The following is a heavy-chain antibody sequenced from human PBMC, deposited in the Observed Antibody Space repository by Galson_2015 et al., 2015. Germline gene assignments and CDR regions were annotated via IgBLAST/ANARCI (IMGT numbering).Heavy chain of an antibody. D-gene: IGHD6-19*01. J-gene: IGHJ4*02. CDR3: ARTPRGWYDYFDY. Sequence: VKVSCKASGYTFTGYYMHWVRQAPGQGLEWMGWINPNSGGTNYAQKFQGWVTMTRDTSISTAYMELSRLRSDDTAVYYCARTPRGWYDYFDYWGQGTLVTVSS. CDR1: GYTFTGYY. V-gene: IGHV1-2*04. CDR2: INPNSGGT.